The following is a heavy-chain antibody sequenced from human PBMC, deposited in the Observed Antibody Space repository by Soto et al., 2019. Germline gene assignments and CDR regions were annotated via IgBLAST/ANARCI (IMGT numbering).Heavy chain of an antibody. CDR2: VFYDGYT. Sequence: QLQLQESGPGLVMPSETLSLNCTVSGDSISGSPYFWGWIRQPPGKRLEWIGSVFYDGYTLYTTSHRSRVTISVDTSKNQFSLKLTSVAVADTAKYFCARRQLEVPHSWGQGTLVTVSS. CDR1: GDSISGSPYF. V-gene: IGHV4-39*01. J-gene: IGHJ4*02. D-gene: IGHD3-3*02. CDR3: ARRQLEVPHS.